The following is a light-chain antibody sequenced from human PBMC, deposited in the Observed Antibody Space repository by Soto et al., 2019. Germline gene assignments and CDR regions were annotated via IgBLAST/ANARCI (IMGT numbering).Light chain of an antibody. V-gene: IGLV2-14*01. J-gene: IGLJ1*01. Sequence: QSVLTQPASVSGSPGQSITISCTGTSSDVGAYNSVSWYQQYPGKAPKLMIHDVTNRPSGVSDRFSGSKSGNTASLTTSGLQAEDEADYYCSSYTSSSSYVFGGGTKVTVL. CDR1: SSDVGAYNS. CDR3: SSYTSSSSYV. CDR2: DVT.